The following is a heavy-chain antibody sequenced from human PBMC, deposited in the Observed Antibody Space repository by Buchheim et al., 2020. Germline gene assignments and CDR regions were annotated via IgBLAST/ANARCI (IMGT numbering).Heavy chain of an antibody. J-gene: IGHJ6*02. CDR3: ARDTIFDYYCGMDV. V-gene: IGHV3-21*01. CDR2: ISSSSSYI. CDR1: GFTFSSYS. Sequence: EVQLVESGGGLVKPGGSLRLSCAASGFTFSSYSMNWVRQAPGKGLEWVSSISSSSSYIYYADSVKGRFPISRDNAKHSLYLQMNSLRAEDTAVYYCARDTIFDYYCGMDVWGQGTT. D-gene: IGHD3-3*01.